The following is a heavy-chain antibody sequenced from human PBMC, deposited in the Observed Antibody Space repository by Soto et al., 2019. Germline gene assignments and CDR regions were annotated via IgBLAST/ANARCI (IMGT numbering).Heavy chain of an antibody. CDR1: GFTFSTYA. CDR3: AKDRLSGSYPRYFDS. V-gene: IGHV3-23*01. CDR2: SSGRDGST. Sequence: EVQLLESGGGLVQPGGSLRLSCAASGFTFSTYAMSWVRQAPGKGLEWVAASSGRDGSTYYADSVKGRFTISRDSSKNTRYLQMNSLRAEDTAVYYCAKDRLSGSYPRYFDSWGQGTLVTVSS. J-gene: IGHJ4*02. D-gene: IGHD1-26*01.